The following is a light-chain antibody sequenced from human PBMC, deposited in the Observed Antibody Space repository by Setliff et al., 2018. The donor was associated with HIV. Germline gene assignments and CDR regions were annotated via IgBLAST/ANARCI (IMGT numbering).Light chain of an antibody. CDR1: AGTVPSGHY. CDR2: DIT. CDR3: ILFYSGIGL. Sequence: QAVVSQEPSLTVSPGGTVTLTCGSSAGTVPSGHYPSWYQQKPGHAPRTLIYDITNRLSWTPARFSCSLLGGKVALTLSGAQSEKEADYYCILFYSGIGLFSGGTK. J-gene: IGLJ3*02. V-gene: IGLV7-46*01.